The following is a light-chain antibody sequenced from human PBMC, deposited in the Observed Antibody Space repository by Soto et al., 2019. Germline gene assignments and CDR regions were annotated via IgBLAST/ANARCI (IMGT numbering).Light chain of an antibody. CDR3: QSFDTSLRVL. CDR1: SSSIGAGYD. J-gene: IGLJ2*01. CDR2: GST. Sequence: QPVLTQPPSVSGAPGQRVTISCTGDSSSIGAGYDVHWYQQLPGTAPKLLIYGSTIRPSGVPDRFSASKSGASASLAIAGLQPEDEADYYCQSFDTSLRVLFGGGTKVTVL. V-gene: IGLV1-40*01.